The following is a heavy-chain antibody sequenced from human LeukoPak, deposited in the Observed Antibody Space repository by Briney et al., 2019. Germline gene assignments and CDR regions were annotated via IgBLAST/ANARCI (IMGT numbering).Heavy chain of an antibody. D-gene: IGHD5-24*01. CDR1: GGTFSSYA. CDR3: AVDVEMATTKTDDAFDI. V-gene: IGHV1-69*13. J-gene: IGHJ3*02. Sequence: SVKVSCKASGGTFSSYAISWVRRAPGQGLEWMGGIIPIFGTANYAQKFQGRVTITADESTSTAYMELSSLRSEDTAVYYCAVDVEMATTKTDDAFDIWGQGTMVTVSS. CDR2: IIPIFGTA.